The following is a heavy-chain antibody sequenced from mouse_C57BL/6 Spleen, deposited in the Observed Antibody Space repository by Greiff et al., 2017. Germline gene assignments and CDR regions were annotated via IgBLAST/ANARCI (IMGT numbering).Heavy chain of an antibody. CDR1: GYTFTGYW. J-gene: IGHJ2*01. V-gene: IGHV1-9*01. D-gene: IGHD1-1*01. CDR2: ILPGSGST. CDR3: ARWDYDWGFDY. Sequence: QVQLKQSGAELMKPGASVKLSCTATGYTFTGYWIAWVKQRPGHGLEWIGEILPGSGSTNYHEKFKGKATFTADTSSNTAYMQLSSLATEYSGFNYWARWDYDWGFDYWGQGTTLTVSS.